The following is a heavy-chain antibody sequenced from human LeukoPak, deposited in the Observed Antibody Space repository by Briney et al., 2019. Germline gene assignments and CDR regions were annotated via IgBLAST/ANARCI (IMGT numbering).Heavy chain of an antibody. V-gene: IGHV1-69*06. J-gene: IGHJ4*02. Sequence: VASVKVSCKASGGTFSSYAISWVRQAPGQGLEWMGGIIPIFGTANYAQKFQGRVTITADKSTSTAYMELSSLRSEDTAVYYCASAGSYLPDYWGQGTLVTVSS. D-gene: IGHD1-26*01. CDR2: IIPIFGTA. CDR3: ASAGSYLPDY. CDR1: GGTFSSYA.